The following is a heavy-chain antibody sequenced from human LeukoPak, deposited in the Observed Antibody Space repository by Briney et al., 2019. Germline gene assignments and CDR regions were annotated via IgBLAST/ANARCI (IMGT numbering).Heavy chain of an antibody. Sequence: ASVKVSCKASGNTFTKYYIHWVRQAPGQGLEWMGIINPSGGSTSYAQKFQGRVTMTRDMSTSTDYMELSSLRSEDTAVYYCARDNSVEDTAWWFDPWGQGTLVTVSS. CDR1: GNTFTKYY. CDR3: ARDNSVEDTAWWFDP. D-gene: IGHD4-23*01. J-gene: IGHJ5*02. CDR2: INPSGGST. V-gene: IGHV1-46*01.